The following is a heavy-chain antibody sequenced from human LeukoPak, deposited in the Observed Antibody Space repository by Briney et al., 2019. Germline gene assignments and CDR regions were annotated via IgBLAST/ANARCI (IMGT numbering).Heavy chain of an antibody. J-gene: IGHJ4*02. D-gene: IGHD3-16*01. CDR1: GFTFSRYW. V-gene: IGHV3-74*01. Sequence: PGGSLRLSCAASGFTFSRYWMHWVRQVPGEGLLWVARIKSDGSITWYADSVKGRFTISRDNARNTLYLQMNSLRAEDTAVYYCARGTGLGTLTYYFDYWGQGTLVTVSS. CDR3: ARGTGLGTLTYYFDY. CDR2: IKSDGSIT.